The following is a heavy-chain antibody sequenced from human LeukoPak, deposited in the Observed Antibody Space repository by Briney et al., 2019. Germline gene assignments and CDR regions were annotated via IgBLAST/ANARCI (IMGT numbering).Heavy chain of an antibody. Sequence: PGGSLRLSCAASGFTFDDYAMHWVRQVPGKGLEWVSFISWDGGSTYYADSVKGRFTISRDNSKNSLYLQMNSLRAEDTAVYYCARASTFDYWGQGTLVTVSS. V-gene: IGHV3-43D*03. CDR2: ISWDGGST. D-gene: IGHD2-2*01. CDR1: GFTFDDYA. CDR3: ARASTFDY. J-gene: IGHJ4*02.